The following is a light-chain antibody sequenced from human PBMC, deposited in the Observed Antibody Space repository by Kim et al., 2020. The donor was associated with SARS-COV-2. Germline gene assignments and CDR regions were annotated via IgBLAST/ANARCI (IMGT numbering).Light chain of an antibody. J-gene: IGKJ1*01. CDR1: QSVSSY. V-gene: IGKV3-11*01. CDR3: QQRSNWPLTWT. CDR2: DAS. Sequence: PGERATRSCRASQSVSSYLAWYQQKPGQAPRLLIYDASNRATGIPARFSGSGSGTDFTLTISSLEPEDFAVYYCQQRSNWPLTWTFGQGTKVEIK.